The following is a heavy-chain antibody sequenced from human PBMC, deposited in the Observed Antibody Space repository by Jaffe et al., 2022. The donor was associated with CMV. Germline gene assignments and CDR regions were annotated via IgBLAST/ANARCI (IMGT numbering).Heavy chain of an antibody. Sequence: QVQLVQSGAEVKKPGASVKVSCKASGYTFTSYAMHWVRQAPGQRLEWMGWINAGNGNTKYSQKFQGRVTITRDTSASTAYMELSSLRSEDTAVYYCARGSPFYYNPNFDYWGQGTLVTVSS. D-gene: IGHD1-26*01. J-gene: IGHJ4*02. CDR2: INAGNGNT. V-gene: IGHV1-3*01. CDR3: ARGSPFYYNPNFDY. CDR1: GYTFTSYA.